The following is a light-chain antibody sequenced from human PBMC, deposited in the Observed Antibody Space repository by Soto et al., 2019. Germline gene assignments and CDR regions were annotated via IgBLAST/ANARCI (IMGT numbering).Light chain of an antibody. CDR2: DAS. CDR1: QSISRS. V-gene: IGKV3-15*01. Sequence: EIVLTQSPAILSVSPGERATLSCRASQSISRSLAWYQQKPGQAPRLLISDASTRATGTAARFSGSGSGTEFTLTISSLQSEDFSLYYCHQYNSWPPGTFGQGTKVEIK. J-gene: IGKJ2*01. CDR3: HQYNSWPPGT.